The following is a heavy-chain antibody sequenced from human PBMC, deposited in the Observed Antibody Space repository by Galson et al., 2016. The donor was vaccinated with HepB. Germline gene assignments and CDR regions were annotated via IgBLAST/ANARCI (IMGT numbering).Heavy chain of an antibody. CDR3: ARDYEGLYGSGSYQHNCFDS. J-gene: IGHJ5*01. CDR2: INPSGGST. CDR1: GYTFTSYY. D-gene: IGHD3-10*01. Sequence: SVKVSCKASGYTFTSYYMHWVRQAPGQGLEWMGIINPSGGSTSYAQKFQGRVTMTRDTSTSTVYMELSSLRSEDTAVYYCARDYEGLYGSGSYQHNCFDSWGQGTLVTVSS. V-gene: IGHV1-46*01.